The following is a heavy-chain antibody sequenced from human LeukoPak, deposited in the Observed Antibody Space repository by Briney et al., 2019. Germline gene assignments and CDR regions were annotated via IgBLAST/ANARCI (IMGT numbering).Heavy chain of an antibody. CDR3: AKDFYDSSGSRYDY. Sequence: QSGGSLRLSCAASGLTFNTYAMSWVRQAPGKGLQWVSTVSGSGAGTFYGDSVKGRFTISRDNSNNTLFLQMNSLRAEDTAVYYCAKDFYDSSGSRYDYWGQGTLVTVSS. D-gene: IGHD3-22*01. CDR1: GLTFNTYA. V-gene: IGHV3-23*01. J-gene: IGHJ4*02. CDR2: VSGSGAGT.